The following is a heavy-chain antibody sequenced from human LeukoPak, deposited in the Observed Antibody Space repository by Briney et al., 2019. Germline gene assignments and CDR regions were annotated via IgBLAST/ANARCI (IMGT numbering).Heavy chain of an antibody. Sequence: SXXLSLTCTVSGGSITRNKYYWDWIRQPPGKGLEWLGSIDYSGNTYYNPSLKSRLTMSADTSKNHFSLKLSSVTAADTAVYYCASPYDSSGYPHYWGQGTLVTVSS. J-gene: IGHJ4*02. CDR3: ASPYDSSGYPHY. D-gene: IGHD3-22*01. CDR1: GGSITRNKYY. V-gene: IGHV4-39*02. CDR2: IDYSGNT.